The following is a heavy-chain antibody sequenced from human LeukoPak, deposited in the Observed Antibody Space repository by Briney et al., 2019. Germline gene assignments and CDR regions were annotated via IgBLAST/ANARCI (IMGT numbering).Heavy chain of an antibody. CDR3: ASLIAAVGTPIYFDY. J-gene: IGHJ4*02. V-gene: IGHV5-51*01. D-gene: IGHD6-13*01. CDR2: IYPGDSDT. CDR1: GYSFTSYW. Sequence: GESLKISCKGSGYSFTSYWIGWVRQMPGKGLEWMGIIYPGDSDTRYSPSFQGQVIISADKSISTAYLQWSSLKASDTAMYYCASLIAAVGTPIYFDYWGQGTLVTVSS.